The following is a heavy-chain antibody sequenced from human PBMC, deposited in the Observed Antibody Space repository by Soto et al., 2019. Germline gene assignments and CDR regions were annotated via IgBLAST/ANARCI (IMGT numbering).Heavy chain of an antibody. V-gene: IGHV4-59*08. Sequence: QVQLQESGPGLVKPSETLSLTCTVSGGSISSSYWSWIRQPPGKGLEWIGYIYYSGSTNYNPSLKSRVTISVDTSKNQFSLKLSSVTAADTAVYYCARTDASGVSPPWGQGTLVTVSS. CDR3: ARTDASGVSPP. J-gene: IGHJ5*02. CDR2: IYYSGST. CDR1: GGSISSSY. D-gene: IGHD3-10*01.